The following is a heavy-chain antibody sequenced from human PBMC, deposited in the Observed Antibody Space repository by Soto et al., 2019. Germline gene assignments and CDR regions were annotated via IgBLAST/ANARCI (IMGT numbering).Heavy chain of an antibody. D-gene: IGHD2-2*01. V-gene: IGHV3-23*01. CDR1: GFTFSSYA. CDR2: ISGSGGST. J-gene: IGHJ5*02. Sequence: EVPLLESGGGLVQPGGSLSLSCADSGFTFSSYAMSWVRQAPGKGLEWVSAISGSGGSTYYADSVKGRFTISRDNSKNTLYLQMNSLRAEDTAVYYCAKDRQDIVVAGFDPGGQGTLVTVSS. CDR3: AKDRQDIVVAGFDP.